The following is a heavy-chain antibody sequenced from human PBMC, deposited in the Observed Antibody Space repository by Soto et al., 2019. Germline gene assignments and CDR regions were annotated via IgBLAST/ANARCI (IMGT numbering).Heavy chain of an antibody. Sequence: ASVKVSFKASGYTFTIYAMHWVRKAPGQRLEWMGWINAGNGNTKYSQKFQGRVTITRDTSASTAYMELSSLRSEDTAVYYCASLGPAGVLAFDIWGQGTMVTVSS. J-gene: IGHJ3*02. V-gene: IGHV1-3*01. CDR1: GYTFTIYA. CDR2: INAGNGNT. CDR3: ASLGPAGVLAFDI. D-gene: IGHD1-26*01.